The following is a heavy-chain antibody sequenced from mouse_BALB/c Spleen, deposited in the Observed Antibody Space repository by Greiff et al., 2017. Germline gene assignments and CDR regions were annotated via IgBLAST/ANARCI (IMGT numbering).Heavy chain of an antibody. CDR1: GFNIKDTY. V-gene: IGHV14-3*02. D-gene: IGHD1-1*01. CDR2: IDPANGNT. CDR3: AYYYGSSLDY. Sequence: VQLKQSGAELVKPGASVKLSCTASGFNIKDTYMHWVKQRPEQGLEWIGRIDPANGNTKYDPKFQGKATITADTSSNTAYLQLSSLTSEDTAVYYCAYYYGSSLDYWGQGTTLTVSS. J-gene: IGHJ2*01.